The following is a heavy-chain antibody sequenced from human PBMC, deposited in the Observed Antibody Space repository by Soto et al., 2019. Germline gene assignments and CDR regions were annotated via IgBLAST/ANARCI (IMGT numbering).Heavy chain of an antibody. J-gene: IGHJ4*02. CDR3: ARERYSSCWYDGAVGDLFDF. V-gene: IGHV3-7*05. Sequence: GGTLRLSCAAYGFTFSSSRMSWVRQAPGKGLEWVANIKQDGSEKYYVDSVKGRFTISRDNAKNSLYLQMNSLRAEDTAVYYCARERYSSCWYDGAVGDLFDFCARGSLVLGSS. D-gene: IGHD6-13*01. CDR2: IKQDGSEK. CDR1: GFTFSSSR.